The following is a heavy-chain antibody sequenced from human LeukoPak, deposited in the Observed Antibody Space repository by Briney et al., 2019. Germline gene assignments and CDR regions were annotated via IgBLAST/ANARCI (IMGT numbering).Heavy chain of an antibody. D-gene: IGHD3-3*01. CDR3: ACRPRSDKYYAVFDY. CDR1: GLTFSSHW. V-gene: IGHV3-7*01. J-gene: IGHJ4*02. CDR2: IKQDGSEK. Sequence: GGSLRLSCEASGLTFSSHWMTWVRQAPGKGLEWVANIKQDGSEKYYVDSVKGRFTISRDNAENSLYLQMNSLRVEETAVYYCACRPRSDKYYAVFDYWGQGTQVTVSS.